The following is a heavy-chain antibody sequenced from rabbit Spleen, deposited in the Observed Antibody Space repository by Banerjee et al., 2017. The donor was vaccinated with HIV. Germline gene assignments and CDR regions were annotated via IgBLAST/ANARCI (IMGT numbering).Heavy chain of an antibody. CDR3: ARDIHAFTNL. Sequence: QEQLVESGGGLVKPQGSLTLTCKASGFSFSDRDVMCWVRQAPGKGLEWIGCIYTGDGSTYYASWAKGRFTITRSTSLDTVTLEMNSLTAADTATYFCARDIHAFTNLWGPGTLVTVS. D-gene: IGHD1-1*01. V-gene: IGHV1S47*01. J-gene: IGHJ4*01. CDR1: GFSFSDRDV. CDR2: IYTGDGST.